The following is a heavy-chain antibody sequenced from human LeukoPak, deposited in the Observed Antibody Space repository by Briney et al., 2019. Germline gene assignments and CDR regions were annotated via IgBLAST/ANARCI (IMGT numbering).Heavy chain of an antibody. D-gene: IGHD2-8*01. CDR2: ISDSGTTE. CDR1: GFSLSSFQ. V-gene: IGHV3-48*03. Sequence: GGSLRLSCAASGFSLSSFQMNWVRQAPGKGLEWISYISDSGTTEYYADSVKGRFTISRDNAKNSLYLQMNSLTGEDTALYYCARDGTTNRYNWIDSWGQGTLVTVSS. CDR3: ARDGTTNRYNWIDS. J-gene: IGHJ5*01.